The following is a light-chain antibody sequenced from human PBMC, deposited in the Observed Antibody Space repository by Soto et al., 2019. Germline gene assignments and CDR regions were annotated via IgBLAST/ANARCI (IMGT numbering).Light chain of an antibody. CDR3: LQDYNYPLLT. V-gene: IGKV1-5*01. CDR2: DAS. Sequence: DIQMTQSPSTLSASIGDRVTITCRASESIRTWLAWYQHKPGKAPKFLIYDASSLESGVPSRFSGSGSGTEFTLTISNLQPEDFATYYCLQDYNYPLLTCGGGTKVDIK. J-gene: IGKJ4*01. CDR1: ESIRTW.